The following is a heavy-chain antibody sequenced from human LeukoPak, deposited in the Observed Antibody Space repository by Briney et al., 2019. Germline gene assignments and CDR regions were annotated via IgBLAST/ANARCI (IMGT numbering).Heavy chain of an antibody. CDR2: IWFDGTNR. CDR1: GFTFSSYW. V-gene: IGHV3-30*02. Sequence: GGSLRRSSAASGFTFSSYWMRWVRQAPGKGWEGGAAIWFDGTNRYYADSVKGRFTIFRDNSKNTLYLQMNSLRAEDTAVYHCAKAPARYEVCCHYMDVWGEGTTITVSS. J-gene: IGHJ6*03. D-gene: IGHD1-14*01. CDR3: AKAPARYEVCCHYMDV.